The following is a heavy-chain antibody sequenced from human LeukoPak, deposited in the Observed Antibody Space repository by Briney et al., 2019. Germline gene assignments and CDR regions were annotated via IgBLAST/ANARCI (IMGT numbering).Heavy chain of an antibody. V-gene: IGHV4-30-2*02. CDR1: GGSISSGGYY. Sequence: KPSQTLSLTCTVSGGSISSGGYYWSWIRQPPGKGLEWIGYIYHSGSTYYNPSLKSRVTISVDRSKNQFSLKLSSVTAADTAVYYCAPMGYEGWFDPWGQGTLVTVSS. D-gene: IGHD1-1*01. CDR2: IYHSGST. CDR3: APMGYEGWFDP. J-gene: IGHJ5*02.